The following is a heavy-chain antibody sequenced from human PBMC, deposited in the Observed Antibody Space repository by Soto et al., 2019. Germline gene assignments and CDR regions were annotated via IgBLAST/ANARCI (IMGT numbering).Heavy chain of an antibody. D-gene: IGHD6-19*01. CDR1: GFTFSSYG. Sequence: GGSLRLSCAASGFTFSSYGMHWVRQAPGKGLEWVAVISYDGSNKYYADSVKGRFTISRDNSKNTLYLQMNSLRAEDTAVYYCAKDDVADGLDYWGQGTLVTVSS. V-gene: IGHV3-30*18. CDR2: ISYDGSNK. CDR3: AKDDVADGLDY. J-gene: IGHJ4*02.